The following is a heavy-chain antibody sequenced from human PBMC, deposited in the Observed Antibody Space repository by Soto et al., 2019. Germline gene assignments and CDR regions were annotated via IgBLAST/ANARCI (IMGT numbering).Heavy chain of an antibody. CDR2: IDPSDSYT. J-gene: IGHJ6*02. CDR3: ASGYCSDGSCPSGYYYYYGMDV. D-gene: IGHD2-15*01. V-gene: IGHV5-10-1*03. CDR1: GYSFTSYW. Sequence: EVQLVQSGAEVKKPGESLRISCKGSGYSFTSYWISWVRQMPGKGLEWMGRIDPSDSYTNYSPSFQGHVTISADKSISTAYLQWSSLKASDTAMYYCASGYCSDGSCPSGYYYYYGMDVWGQGTTVTVSS.